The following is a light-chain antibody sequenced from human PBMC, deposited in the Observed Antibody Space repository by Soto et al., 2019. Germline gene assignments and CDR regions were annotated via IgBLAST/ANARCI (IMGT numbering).Light chain of an antibody. CDR1: SSDVGNSNR. CDR3: QSYDSSLSAYV. Sequence: QSALTQPASVSGSPGQSITISCTGTSSDVGNSNRVSWYQHHPGTDPKVMIYEGIKRPSGVSIRFSGSKSGNTASLTISGLQAEDEADYYCQSYDSSLSAYVFGTGTKLTVL. V-gene: IGLV2-14*02. J-gene: IGLJ1*01. CDR2: EGI.